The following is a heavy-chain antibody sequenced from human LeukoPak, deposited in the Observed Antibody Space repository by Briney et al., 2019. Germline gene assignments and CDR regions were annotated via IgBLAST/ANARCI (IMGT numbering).Heavy chain of an antibody. J-gene: IGHJ4*02. Sequence: GASLRLSCAASGFTFSSYAMSWVRQAPGKGLEWVSAISGSGGSTYYADSVKGRFTISRDNSKNTLYLQMNSLRAEDTAVYYCAKVSSGWYVGYFDYWGQGTLVTVSS. CDR2: ISGSGGST. V-gene: IGHV3-23*01. CDR3: AKVSSGWYVGYFDY. CDR1: GFTFSSYA. D-gene: IGHD6-19*01.